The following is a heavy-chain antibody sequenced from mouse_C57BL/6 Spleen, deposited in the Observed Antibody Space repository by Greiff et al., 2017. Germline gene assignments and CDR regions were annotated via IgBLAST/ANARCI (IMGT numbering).Heavy chain of an antibody. CDR1: GYAFSSSW. CDR3: ARYDYDVFAY. CDR2: IYPGDGDT. V-gene: IGHV1-82*01. D-gene: IGHD2-4*01. J-gene: IGHJ3*01. Sequence: VQLQQSGPELVKPGASVKISCKASGYAFSSSWMNWVKQRPGKGLEWSGRIYPGDGDTNYNGKFKGKATLTADKSSSTAYMQLSSLTSADSAVYFCARYDYDVFAYRGQGTLVTDAA.